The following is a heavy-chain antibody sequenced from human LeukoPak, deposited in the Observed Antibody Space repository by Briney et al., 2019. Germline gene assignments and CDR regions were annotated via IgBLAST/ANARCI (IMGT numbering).Heavy chain of an antibody. Sequence: GASVKVSCKASGGTFSSYAISWVRQAPGQGLEWMGGIIPIFGTANYAQKFQGRVTITADESTSTVYMELSSLTSEDTAVFYCASTWRWIQPRYDYWGQGTLVTVSS. J-gene: IGHJ4*02. CDR3: ASTWRWIQPRYDY. V-gene: IGHV1-69*13. D-gene: IGHD5-18*01. CDR2: IIPIFGTA. CDR1: GGTFSSYA.